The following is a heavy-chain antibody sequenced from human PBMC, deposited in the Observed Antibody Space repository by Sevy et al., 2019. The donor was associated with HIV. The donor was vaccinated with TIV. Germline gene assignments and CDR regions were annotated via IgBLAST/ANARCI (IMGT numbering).Heavy chain of an antibody. CDR2: IRSKAYGGTT. CDR1: GFTFGDYA. CDR3: TRSKRGYSGYDSYY. Sequence: GGSLRLSCTASGFTFGDYAMSWFRQAPGKGLEWVGLIRSKAYGGTTEYAASVKGRFTISRDDSKSIAYLQMNSLKTEDTAVYYCTRSKRGYSGYDSYYWGQGTLVTVSS. V-gene: IGHV3-49*03. D-gene: IGHD5-12*01. J-gene: IGHJ4*02.